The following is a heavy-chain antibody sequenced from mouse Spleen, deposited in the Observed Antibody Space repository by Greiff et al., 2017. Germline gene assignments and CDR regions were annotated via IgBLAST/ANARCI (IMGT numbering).Heavy chain of an antibody. CDR2: ISSGSSTI. CDR1: GFTFSDYG. CDR3: ARDGYDGGYAMDY. Sequence: EVKLVESGGGLVKPGGSLKLSCAASGFTFSDYGMHWVRQAPEKGLEWVAYISSGSSTIYYADTVKGRFTISRDNAKNTLFLQMTSLRSEDTAMYYCARDGYDGGYAMDYWGQGTSVTVSS. V-gene: IGHV5-17*01. J-gene: IGHJ4*01. D-gene: IGHD2-2*01.